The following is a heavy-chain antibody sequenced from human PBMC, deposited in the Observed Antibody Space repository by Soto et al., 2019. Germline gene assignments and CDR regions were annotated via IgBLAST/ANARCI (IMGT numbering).Heavy chain of an antibody. V-gene: IGHV1-3*01. CDR1: GYTFTSYA. J-gene: IGHJ3*02. CDR3: ARVYMQQLVQDAAFDI. Sequence: ASVKVSCKASGYTFTSYAMHWVRQAPGQRLEWMGWINAGNGNTKYSQKFQGRVTITRDTSASTAYMELSSLRSEDTAVYYCARVYMQQLVQDAAFDIWGQGTMVTVSS. CDR2: INAGNGNT. D-gene: IGHD6-13*01.